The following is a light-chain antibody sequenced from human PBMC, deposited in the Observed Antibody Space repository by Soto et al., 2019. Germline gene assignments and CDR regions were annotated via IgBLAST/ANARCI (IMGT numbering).Light chain of an antibody. J-gene: IGKJ4*01. CDR3: HQRSNSDLT. CDR2: DAS. Sequence: EIVLTQSPATLSLSPGERATLSCRASQRVSSYLAWYQQQPGQAPRLLIYDASNRATGIPARFSGSGSGTDFTLTISSLEPEDFAVYYCHQRSNSDLTCGGGTNVEIK. V-gene: IGKV3-11*01. CDR1: QRVSSY.